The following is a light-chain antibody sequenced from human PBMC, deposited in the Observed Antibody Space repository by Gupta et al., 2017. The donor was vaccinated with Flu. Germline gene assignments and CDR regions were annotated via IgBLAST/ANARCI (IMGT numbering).Light chain of an antibody. CDR1: QSISSN. J-gene: IGKJ5*01. Sequence: EIVMTQSPDTLSVSPGERATLSCRASQSISSNLAWYQHKPGLAPRHLIYGASTRATGIAERLSGSGSGTEFTLTISSQEYEDFAVYYCQQYDDWPPITFGQGTRLEIK. CDR2: GAS. V-gene: IGKV3-15*01. CDR3: QQYDDWPPIT.